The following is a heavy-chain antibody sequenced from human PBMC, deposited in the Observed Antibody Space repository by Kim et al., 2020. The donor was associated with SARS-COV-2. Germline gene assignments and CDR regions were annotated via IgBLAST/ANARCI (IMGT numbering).Heavy chain of an antibody. CDR2: ISYDGSNK. V-gene: IGHV3-30*04. J-gene: IGHJ3*02. CDR3: ARDRGVPFKGDAFDI. Sequence: GGSLRLSCAASGFTFSSYAMHWVRQAPGKGLEWVAVISYDGSNKYYADSVKGRFTISRDNSKNTLYLQMNSLRAEDTAVYYCARDRGVPFKGDAFDIWG. D-gene: IGHD3-16*01. CDR1: GFTFSSYA.